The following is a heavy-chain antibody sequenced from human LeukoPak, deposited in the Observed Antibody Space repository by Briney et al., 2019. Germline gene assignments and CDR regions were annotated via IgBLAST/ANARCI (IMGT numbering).Heavy chain of an antibody. Sequence: SETLYLTCTVSGGSINNYYWSWSRQPAGKGLEGIGRIYTRGSTNYNPSLKARDSMSVDRPKTLSSLKLSSVTAAHTAVYYCAKGRYCSADICSGGDAFDIWGQGTMVSVSS. J-gene: IGHJ3*02. CDR2: IYTRGST. CDR3: AKGRYCSADICSGGDAFDI. D-gene: IGHD2-15*01. V-gene: IGHV4-4*07. CDR1: GGSINNYY.